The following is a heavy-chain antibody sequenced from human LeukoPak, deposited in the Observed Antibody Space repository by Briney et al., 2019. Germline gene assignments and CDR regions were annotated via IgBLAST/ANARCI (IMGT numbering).Heavy chain of an antibody. V-gene: IGHV3-9*03. D-gene: IGHD1-26*01. CDR3: AKDGRSSGSYYPVYAFDI. J-gene: IGHJ3*02. CDR1: GFPFDDHA. Sequence: GGSLRLSCTASGFPFDDHAKHWVPGATGKGLEGVSGIRWNCDIIGYVDSVKVRFLISQYNANTSLYLQMTSLRAEDMVLHYCAKDGRSSGSYYPVYAFDIWGQGTMVTVSS. CDR2: IRWNCDII.